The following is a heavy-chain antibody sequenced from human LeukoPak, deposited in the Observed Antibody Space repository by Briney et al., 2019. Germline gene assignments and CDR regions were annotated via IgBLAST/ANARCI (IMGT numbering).Heavy chain of an antibody. Sequence: SETLSLTCTVSGGSISSRSYYWGWIRQPPGKGLEWIGNIYYDGSTYYNPSLKSRATISVDTSKNQFSLKLSSVTAADTAVYYCARERSRWDLLPFDCWGQGALVTVSS. CDR3: ARERSRWDLLPFDC. CDR2: IYYDGST. J-gene: IGHJ4*02. D-gene: IGHD1-26*01. V-gene: IGHV4-39*07. CDR1: GGSISSRSYY.